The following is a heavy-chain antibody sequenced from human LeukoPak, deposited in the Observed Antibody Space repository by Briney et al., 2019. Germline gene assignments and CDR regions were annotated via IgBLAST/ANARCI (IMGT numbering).Heavy chain of an antibody. CDR3: AKDRDYGDYPSAYYYYMDV. J-gene: IGHJ6*03. Sequence: GGSLRLSCAASGFTFSTYGIHWVRQAPGKGLEWVAFIWYDGTNKWYADSVKGRFTISRDNSKNMLYLQMNSLRAEDTAVYHCAKDRDYGDYPSAYYYYMDVWGKGTTVTVSS. CDR2: IWYDGTNK. D-gene: IGHD4-17*01. CDR1: GFTFSTYG. V-gene: IGHV3-30*02.